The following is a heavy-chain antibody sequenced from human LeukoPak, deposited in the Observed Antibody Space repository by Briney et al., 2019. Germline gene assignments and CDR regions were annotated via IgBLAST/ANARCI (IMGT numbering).Heavy chain of an antibody. CDR1: GGSISGYY. CDR3: ARLSRIAAAGRYDYHSLDV. V-gene: IGHV4-59*01. J-gene: IGHJ6*04. Sequence: SETLSLPFSVSGGSISGYYWSWIRPPPGQGLGWIAYIYYSGSTNYNPSLKSRVTISVDTSKNQFSLKLTSVTAADTAVYYCARLSRIAAAGRYDYHSLDVWGKGTTVTVSS. CDR2: IYYSGST. D-gene: IGHD6-13*01.